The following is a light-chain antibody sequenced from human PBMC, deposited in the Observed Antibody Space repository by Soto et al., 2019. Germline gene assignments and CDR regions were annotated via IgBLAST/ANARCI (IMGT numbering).Light chain of an antibody. V-gene: IGKV3-15*01. Sequence: EIVMTQSPATLSVSPGERATLSCRASQSVSINLAWYQQKPGQAPRLLIYGASTRATGIPARFSGSGSGTXXXXXXXXXXXXXXXXYYCQHXXXWPPWTFGQGTKVEIK. CDR1: QSVSIN. CDR2: GAS. J-gene: IGKJ1*01. CDR3: QHXXXWPPWT.